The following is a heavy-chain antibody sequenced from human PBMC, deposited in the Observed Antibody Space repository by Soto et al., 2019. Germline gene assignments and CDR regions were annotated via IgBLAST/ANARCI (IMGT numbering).Heavy chain of an antibody. V-gene: IGHV3-30-3*01. J-gene: IGHJ3*02. D-gene: IGHD1-26*01. CDR3: ARELVGATLPAAFDI. Sequence: GGSLRLSCAASGFTFSSYAMHWVRQAPGKGLEWVAVISYDGSNKYYGDSVKGRFTISRDNSKNTPYLQMNSLRAEDTAVYYCARELVGATLPAAFDIWGQGTMVTVSS. CDR1: GFTFSSYA. CDR2: ISYDGSNK.